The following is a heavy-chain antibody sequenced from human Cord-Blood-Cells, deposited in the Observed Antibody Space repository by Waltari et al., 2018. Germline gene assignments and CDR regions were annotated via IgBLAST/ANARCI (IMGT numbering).Heavy chain of an antibody. Sequence: QVQLQQWGAGLLKPSETLSLTCAVYGGSFSGYYWSWIRHPPGKGLEWIGEINQSGSTNYNPSLKLRVTISVDTSKNQFALKLSSVTAADTAVYYCARAETYYDILTVYYDYWGQGTLVTVSS. V-gene: IGHV4-34*01. CDR1: GGSFSGYY. CDR2: INQSGST. CDR3: ARAETYYDILTVYYDY. J-gene: IGHJ4*02. D-gene: IGHD3-9*01.